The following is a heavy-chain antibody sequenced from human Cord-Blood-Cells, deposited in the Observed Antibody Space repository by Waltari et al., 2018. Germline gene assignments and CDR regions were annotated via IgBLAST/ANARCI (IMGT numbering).Heavy chain of an antibody. CDR1: GFTFSSYA. CDR2: ISNDGSNK. V-gene: IGHV3-30-3*01. J-gene: IGHJ3*02. D-gene: IGHD7-27*01. CDR3: ARKNWGYAFDI. Sequence: QVQLVESGGGVVQPGRSLRLSCAASGFTFSSYAMHWVRQAPGKGLEWVAVISNDGSNKYYADSVKGRFTISRDNSKNTLYLQMNSLRAEDTAVYYCARKNWGYAFDIWGQGTMVTVSS.